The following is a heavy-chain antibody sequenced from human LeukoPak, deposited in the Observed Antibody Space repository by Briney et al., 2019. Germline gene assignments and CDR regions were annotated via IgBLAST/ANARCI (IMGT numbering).Heavy chain of an antibody. Sequence: GGSLRLSCAGSGFIFSSYWMSWARQAPGKGLEWVANIKQDGSEKYYVDSVKGRFTISRDNAKNSMYLQMNSLRAEDTAVYYCARDWDIDYWGQGTLVTVSS. CDR3: ARDWDIDY. CDR2: IKQDGSEK. V-gene: IGHV3-7*01. J-gene: IGHJ4*02. CDR1: GFIFSSYW. D-gene: IGHD1-26*01.